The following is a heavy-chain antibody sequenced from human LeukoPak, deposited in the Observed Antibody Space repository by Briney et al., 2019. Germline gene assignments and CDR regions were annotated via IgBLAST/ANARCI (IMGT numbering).Heavy chain of an antibody. CDR1: GDSVSSNSAA. D-gene: IGHD6-13*01. Sequence: SQTLSLTCAISGDSVSSNSAAWSWIRQSPSRGLEWLGRTYYRPKWYNDYAVSVKSRITINPDTSKNQLSLQLNSMTPEDTAVYYCARGGLAAAGTDAFDFWGQGTMVTVSS. J-gene: IGHJ3*01. CDR2: TYYRPKWYN. V-gene: IGHV6-1*01. CDR3: ARGGLAAAGTDAFDF.